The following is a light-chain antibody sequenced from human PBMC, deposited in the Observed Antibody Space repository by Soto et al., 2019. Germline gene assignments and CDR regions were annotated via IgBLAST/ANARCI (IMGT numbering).Light chain of an antibody. J-gene: IGKJ1*01. V-gene: IGKV1-39*01. Sequence: DIQMTQPPSSLSASVGDRVTITCRASQSISSYLNWYQQKPGKAPKLLIYAASSLQSRVQSRFSGSGSGTDFTLTISSLQPEDFATYYCQQSYSTPETFGQGTKVDMK. CDR2: AAS. CDR3: QQSYSTPET. CDR1: QSISSY.